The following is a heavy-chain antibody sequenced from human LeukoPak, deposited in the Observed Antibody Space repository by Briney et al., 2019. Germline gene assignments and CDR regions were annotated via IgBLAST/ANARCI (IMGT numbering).Heavy chain of an antibody. CDR2: MSGSGGST. D-gene: IGHD3-10*01. J-gene: IGHJ6*02. CDR1: GFTFSSYA. Sequence: GGSLRLSCAASGFTFSSYAMSWIRQAPGKGLEWVSAMSGSGGSTYYADSVKGRFTISRDNSKNTLYLQMNSLRAEDTAVYYCAKDPRRYGSGRYGGAYYGMDVWGQGTTVTVSS. CDR3: AKDPRRYGSGRYGGAYYGMDV. V-gene: IGHV3-23*01.